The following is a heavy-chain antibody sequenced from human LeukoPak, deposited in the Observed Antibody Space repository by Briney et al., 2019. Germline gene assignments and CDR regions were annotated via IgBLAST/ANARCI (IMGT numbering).Heavy chain of an antibody. Sequence: SQTLSLTCAISGDSVSNNSAIWIWIRQSPSRGLQWLGRTYYRSKWYNDYAVSVKSRITLNVDTSKNQFSLQLNSVTPEDTAVCYCARSSNLHYFDYWGQGTQVTVSS. V-gene: IGHV6-1*01. CDR1: GDSVSNNSAI. CDR2: TYYRSKWYN. J-gene: IGHJ4*02. CDR3: ARSSNLHYFDY.